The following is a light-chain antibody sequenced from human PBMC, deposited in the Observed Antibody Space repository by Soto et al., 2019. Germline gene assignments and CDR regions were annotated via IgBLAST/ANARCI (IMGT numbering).Light chain of an antibody. CDR2: SNN. J-gene: IGLJ2*01. CDR1: SSNIRSNA. V-gene: IGLV1-44*01. CDR3: ASWDDSLNAVL. Sequence: QSVLTQPPSASGTPGQRVTISCSGSSSNIRSNAVNWYLQLPGTAPKLLTYSNNQRPSGVRDRVSASKSGTSASLAISGLQSEDEAVYYCASWDDSLNAVLFGGGTKLTVL.